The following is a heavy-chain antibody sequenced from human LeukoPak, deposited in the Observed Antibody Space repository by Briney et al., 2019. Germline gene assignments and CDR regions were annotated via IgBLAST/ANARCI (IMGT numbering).Heavy chain of an antibody. Sequence: PGGSLRLSCAASGFTVRHYYMTWVRQAPGKGLECVSVIYSGGSTYSADSVKGRFTISRDNSRNMVYLQMSSLRAEDTAVYYCARTRGSHPSPFDSWGQGTLVTVSS. D-gene: IGHD3-10*01. CDR1: GFTVRHYY. CDR3: ARTRGSHPSPFDS. V-gene: IGHV3-53*01. CDR2: IYSGGST. J-gene: IGHJ4*02.